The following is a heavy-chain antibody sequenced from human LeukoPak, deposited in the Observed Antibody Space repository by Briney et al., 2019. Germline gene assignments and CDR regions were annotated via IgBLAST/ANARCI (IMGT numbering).Heavy chain of an antibody. CDR2: ISGSGGST. D-gene: IGHD6-13*01. CDR3: AKAPTYSSSWYVRYFDP. J-gene: IGHJ5*02. V-gene: IGHV3-23*01. CDR1: GFTFSSYG. Sequence: GGTLRLSCAASGFTFSSYGMSWVRQAPGKGLEWVSAISGSGGSTYYADSVKGRFTISRDNSKNTLYLQMNSLRAEDTAVYYCAKAPTYSSSWYVRYFDPWGQGTLVTVSS.